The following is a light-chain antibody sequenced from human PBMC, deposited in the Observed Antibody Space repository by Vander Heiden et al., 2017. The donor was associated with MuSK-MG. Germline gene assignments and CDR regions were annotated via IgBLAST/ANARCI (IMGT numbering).Light chain of an antibody. Sequence: ETVLTQSPATLSLSPGKRAALSCRASQNITRYLAWYQQRPGQAPRLLIYDASNRATGIPARFSGSGSGTDFTLSISSLESEDFAVYFCQQRSTWPLTFGGGTK. CDR3: QQRSTWPLT. V-gene: IGKV3-11*01. CDR1: QNITRY. J-gene: IGKJ4*01. CDR2: DAS.